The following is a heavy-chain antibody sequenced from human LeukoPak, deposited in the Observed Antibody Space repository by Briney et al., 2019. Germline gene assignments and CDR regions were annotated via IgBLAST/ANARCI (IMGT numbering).Heavy chain of an antibody. CDR3: ANRYIAVAGTVFDY. CDR1: GFTVSSNY. J-gene: IGHJ4*02. V-gene: IGHV3-66*02. Sequence: GGSLRLSCAASGFTVSSNYMSCVRQAPGKGLEWVSVIYSGGSTYYADSVKGRFTISRDNSKNTLYLQMNSLRAEDTAVYYCANRYIAVAGTVFDYWGQGTLVTVSS. CDR2: IYSGGST. D-gene: IGHD6-19*01.